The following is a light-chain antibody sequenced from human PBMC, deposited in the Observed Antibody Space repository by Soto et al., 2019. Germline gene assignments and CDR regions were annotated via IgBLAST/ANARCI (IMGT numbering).Light chain of an antibody. J-gene: IGKJ1*01. CDR2: KIS. CDR1: QSLVHSDGNTY. CDR3: MQATQLRA. V-gene: IGKV2-24*01. Sequence: DLALTQTPLSSPVTLGQSASISCRSSQSLVHSDGNTYLNWLQQRPGQPPRLLIYKISNRVSGVPDRFSGSGTGTDFTLKISRVEPEDVGIYYCMQATQLRAFGQGTKVEIK.